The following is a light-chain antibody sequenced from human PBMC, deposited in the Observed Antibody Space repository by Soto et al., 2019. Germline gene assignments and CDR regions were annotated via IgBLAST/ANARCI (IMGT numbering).Light chain of an antibody. Sequence: QSVLTQPPSASGTPGQRVTISCSGSSSNIGSNTVTWYQQLPGTAPKLLIYSNNQRPSGVPDRFSGSKSGTSASLASGGLQSEEEADYYCAAWDDRLNGYVFGPGTKVTVL. CDR1: SSNIGSNT. CDR3: AAWDDRLNGYV. V-gene: IGLV1-44*01. J-gene: IGLJ1*01. CDR2: SNN.